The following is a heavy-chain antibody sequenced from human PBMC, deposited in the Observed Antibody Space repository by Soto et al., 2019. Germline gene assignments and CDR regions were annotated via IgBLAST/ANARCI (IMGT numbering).Heavy chain of an antibody. Sequence: QLQLQESGPGLVKPSETLSLTCTVSGGSISSISDYWGWIRQPPGKGLEWIGNIYYGGTTYYNPSLKSRVTIFVVTSKKQFSLKMTSVTAADTAVYYCARLSGWSRNNWVDPWGQGILFTVSS. D-gene: IGHD6-19*01. V-gene: IGHV4-39*01. CDR2: IYYGGTT. J-gene: IGHJ5*02. CDR1: GGSISSISDY. CDR3: ARLSGWSRNNWVDP.